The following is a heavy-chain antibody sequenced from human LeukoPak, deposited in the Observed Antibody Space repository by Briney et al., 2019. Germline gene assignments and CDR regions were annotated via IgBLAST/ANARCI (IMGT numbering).Heavy chain of an antibody. CDR1: GDSIAATSYY. CDR3: ARQIRYTYDPNWFHP. J-gene: IGHJ5*02. CDR2: IYYGGNI. Sequence: PSETLSLTCSVSGDSIAATSYYWAWIRQPPGEGLEWIGSIYYGGNINYDPSLQSRVTISIDTSKNQFSLSLTSVTAADTAVYFCARQIRYTYDPNWFHPWGQGTLVTVSS. D-gene: IGHD5-12*01. V-gene: IGHV4-39*01.